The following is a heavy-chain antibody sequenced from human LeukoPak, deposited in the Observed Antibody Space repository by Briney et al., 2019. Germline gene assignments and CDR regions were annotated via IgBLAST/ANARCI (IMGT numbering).Heavy chain of an antibody. CDR3: ARAGELWFGELLPDNWFDP. J-gene: IGHJ5*02. D-gene: IGHD3-10*01. CDR2: ISAYNGNT. CDR1: GYTFTSYG. V-gene: IGHV1-18*01. Sequence: ASVKVSCKASGYTFTSYGISWVRQAPGQGLEWMGWISAYNGNTNYAQKLQGRVTMTTDTSTSTAYMELRSLRSDDTAVYYCARAGELWFGELLPDNWFDPWGQGTLVTVSS.